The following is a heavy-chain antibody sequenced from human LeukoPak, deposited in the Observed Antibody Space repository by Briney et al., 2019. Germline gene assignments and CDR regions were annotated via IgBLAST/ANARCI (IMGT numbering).Heavy chain of an antibody. Sequence: GGSLRLSCAASGFIFSNYVMSWVRQAPGKGLEWVSAISGSGGSTYYADSVKGRFTISRDNSKNTLYLQMNSLRAEDTAVYYCAKGAAADNDYWGQGTLVTVSS. V-gene: IGHV3-23*01. CDR1: GFIFSNYV. J-gene: IGHJ4*02. D-gene: IGHD6-13*01. CDR2: ISGSGGST. CDR3: AKGAAADNDY.